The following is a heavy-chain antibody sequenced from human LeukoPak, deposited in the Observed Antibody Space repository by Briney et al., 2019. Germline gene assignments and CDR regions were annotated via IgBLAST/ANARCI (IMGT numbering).Heavy chain of an antibody. J-gene: IGHJ6*03. CDR2: IYYSGST. Sequence: SETLSLTCTVSGGSISSYYWSWIRQPPGRGLGGFGFIYYSGSTNYNPSLKSRVTISVDTSKNQFSLKLSSVTAADTAVYYCARARYCSGGSCYYYYYYMDVWGKGTTVTVSS. CDR3: ARARYCSGGSCYYYYYYMDV. CDR1: GGSISSYY. V-gene: IGHV4-59*01. D-gene: IGHD2-15*01.